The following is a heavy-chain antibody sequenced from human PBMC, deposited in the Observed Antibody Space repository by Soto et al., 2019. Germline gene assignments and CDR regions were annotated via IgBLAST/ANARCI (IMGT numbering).Heavy chain of an antibody. CDR2: IDSTSSPT. CDR3: ARDTFYYDSSGYPRGYYGMDV. Sequence: GGSLRLSCAGSGFTFSSYSMNWVRQAPGKGLEWLSYIDSTSSPTYYADSVKGRFTISRDNAKNSLYLQMNSLRAGDTAVYYCARDTFYYDSSGYPRGYYGMDVWGQGTTVTVSS. D-gene: IGHD3-22*01. V-gene: IGHV3-48*01. J-gene: IGHJ6*02. CDR1: GFTFSSYS.